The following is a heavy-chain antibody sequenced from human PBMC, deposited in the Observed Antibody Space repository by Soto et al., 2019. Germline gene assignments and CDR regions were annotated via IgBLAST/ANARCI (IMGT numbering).Heavy chain of an antibody. V-gene: IGHV4-39*01. CDR3: ARRGKDYYDSSGYHFDY. J-gene: IGHJ4*02. D-gene: IGHD3-22*01. CDR1: GGSISSSSYY. Sequence: QLQLQESGPGLVKPSETLSLTCTVSGGSISSSSYYWGWIRQPPGKGLEWIGSIYYSGSTYYNPSLKSRLTISVDTSKNQFSLKLSSVTAADTAVYYCARRGKDYYDSSGYHFDYWGQGTLVTVSS. CDR2: IYYSGST.